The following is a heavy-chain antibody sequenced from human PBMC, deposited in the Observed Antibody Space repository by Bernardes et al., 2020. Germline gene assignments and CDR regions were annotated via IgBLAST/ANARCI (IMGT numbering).Heavy chain of an antibody. V-gene: IGHV3-74*01. CDR1: GFAFNYFW. Sequence: GGSLRLSCGSSGFAFNYFWMHWVRQAPGKGLLWVAGINPYGRTTNYGDSVKGRFIVSRDNANNILYLQVNSLSAEDTAVYYCAKRDCPNTNCDNYYFDFWGKGAPVIVSS. J-gene: IGHJ4*02. CDR3: AKRDCPNTNCDNYYFDF. D-gene: IGHD2-2*02. CDR2: INPYGRTT.